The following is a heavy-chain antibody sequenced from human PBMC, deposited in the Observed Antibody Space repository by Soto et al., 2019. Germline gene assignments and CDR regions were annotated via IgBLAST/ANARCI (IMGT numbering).Heavy chain of an antibody. Sequence: SETLSLTCTVSGGSISIYYWSWIRQPPGKGLEWIGYIFYSGSTNYNPSLKSRVTISVDTSKNQFSLKLSSVTDADTAVYYCARKGYNYDYWGQGTLVTVSS. CDR2: IFYSGST. J-gene: IGHJ4*02. D-gene: IGHD5-18*01. V-gene: IGHV4-59*01. CDR1: GGSISIYY. CDR3: ARKGYNYDY.